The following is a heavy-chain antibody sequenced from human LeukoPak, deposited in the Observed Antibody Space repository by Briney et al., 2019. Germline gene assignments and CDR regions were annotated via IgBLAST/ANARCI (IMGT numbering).Heavy chain of an antibody. V-gene: IGHV1-2*02. CDR3: LRDVHNWNDDY. Sequence: ASVKVSCKASGYTFTGYNMHWVRQAPGQGLEWMGWMNPKNGDISHAQKFQGRVTMTRDTSISTAYMELSRLTYDDTAVYFCLRDVHNWNDDYWGQGTLVTVSS. D-gene: IGHD1-1*01. J-gene: IGHJ4*02. CDR2: MNPKNGDI. CDR1: GYTFTGYN.